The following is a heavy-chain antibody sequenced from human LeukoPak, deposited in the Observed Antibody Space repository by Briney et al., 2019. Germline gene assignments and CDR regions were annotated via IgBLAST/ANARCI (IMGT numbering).Heavy chain of an antibody. CDR2: IWYDGSNK. V-gene: IGHV3-33*01. D-gene: IGHD2-2*01. J-gene: IGHJ6*04. CDR3: ARHIVVVPAATSGMDV. Sequence: GRSLRLSRAASGFTFSSYGMHWVRQAPGKGLEWVAVIWYDGSNKYYADSVKGRFTISRDNSKNTLYLQMNSLRAEDTAVYYCARHIVVVPAATSGMDVWGKGTTVTVSS. CDR1: GFTFSSYG.